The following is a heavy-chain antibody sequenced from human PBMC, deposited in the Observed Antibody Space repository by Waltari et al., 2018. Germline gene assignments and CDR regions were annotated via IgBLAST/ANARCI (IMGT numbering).Heavy chain of an antibody. CDR1: GYSFTSYW. CDR2: IYPGYSDT. D-gene: IGHD5-12*01. CDR3: ARGMGYVKMYYYYGMDV. V-gene: IGHV5-51*03. J-gene: IGHJ6*02. Sequence: EVQLVQSGAEVKKPGESLKISCKGSGYSFTSYWLGWVLQMPRKGLEWMGIIYPGYSDTRYSPSFQGQVTISADKSISTAYLQWSSLKASDTAMYYCARGMGYVKMYYYYGMDVWGQGTTVTVSS.